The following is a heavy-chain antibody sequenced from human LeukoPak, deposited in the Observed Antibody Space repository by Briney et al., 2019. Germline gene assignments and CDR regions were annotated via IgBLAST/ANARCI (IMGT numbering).Heavy chain of an antibody. D-gene: IGHD4-11*01. CDR1: GFTFSTYN. CDR2: ISSSSGSI. CDR3: ARVWQDYSNADY. J-gene: IGHJ4*02. Sequence: PGGSLRLPCAASGFTFSTYNMNWVRQAPGKGPEWVSYISSSSGSIHYADSVRGRFAISRDNAKNSLYLQMNSLRAEDTAVYYCARVWQDYSNADYWGQGTLVTVSS. V-gene: IGHV3-48*01.